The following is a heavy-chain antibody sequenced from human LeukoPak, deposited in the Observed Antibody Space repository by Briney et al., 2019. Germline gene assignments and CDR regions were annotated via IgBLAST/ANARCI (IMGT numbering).Heavy chain of an antibody. CDR2: IYHSGST. Sequence: PSETLSLTCTVSDDSISDYYRGWIRQPPGKGLEWIWFIYHSGSTYYTPSLKSRVTISVDRSKNQFSLKLSSVTAADTAVYYCASINGGRWAVDPWGQGTLVTVSS. J-gene: IGHJ5*02. CDR1: DDSISDYY. CDR3: ASINGGRWAVDP. D-gene: IGHD2-8*01. V-gene: IGHV4-38-2*02.